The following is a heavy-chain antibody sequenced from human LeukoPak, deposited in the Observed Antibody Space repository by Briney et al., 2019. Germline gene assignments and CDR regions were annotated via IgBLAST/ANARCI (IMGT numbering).Heavy chain of an antibody. CDR1: GFTFSSYS. V-gene: IGHV3-48*01. J-gene: IGHJ3*02. CDR3: ARDGLYSGAFDI. CDR2: ISSTTSTI. Sequence: PGGSLRLSCTASGFTFSSYSMNWVRQAPGKGLEWVSYISSTTSTIYYADSVKGRFAISRDNAKNSLYLQMNSLRAEDTAVYYCARDGLYSGAFDIWGQGTMVTVSS. D-gene: IGHD1-26*01.